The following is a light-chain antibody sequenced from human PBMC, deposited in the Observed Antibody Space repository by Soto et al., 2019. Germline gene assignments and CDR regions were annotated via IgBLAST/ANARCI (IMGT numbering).Light chain of an antibody. J-gene: IGKJ4*01. CDR2: AAS. V-gene: IGKV1-27*01. CDR3: QKSHSTPPT. CDR1: QGISNY. Sequence: DIQMTQSPPSLSASVGDRASITCRASQGISNYLAWYQQKPGIDPKLLIYAASTLQSGVPSRFSGSGSGTDFTLNISRVQPEDVGAYYCQKSHSTPPTFGGGTKVDIK.